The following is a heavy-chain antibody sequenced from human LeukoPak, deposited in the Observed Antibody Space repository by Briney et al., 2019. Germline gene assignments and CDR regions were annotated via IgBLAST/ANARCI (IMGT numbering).Heavy chain of an antibody. CDR1: GFTFSSYS. V-gene: IGHV3-7*03. CDR2: IKQDGSEK. CDR3: ARAADYARDY. J-gene: IGHJ4*02. D-gene: IGHD4-17*01. Sequence: GGSLRLSCAASGFTFSSYSMNWVRQAPGKGLEWVANIKQDGSEKYYVDSVKGRFTISRDNAKNSLYLQMNSLRAEDTAVYYCARAADYARDYWGQGTLVTVSS.